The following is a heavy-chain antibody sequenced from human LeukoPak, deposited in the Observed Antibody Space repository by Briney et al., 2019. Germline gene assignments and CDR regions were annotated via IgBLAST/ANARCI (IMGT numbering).Heavy chain of an antibody. V-gene: IGHV3-33*01. Sequence: GGSLRLSCAASGFTFSSYGMHWIRQAPGKGLEWVAVIWSDSSHKYYVDSMEGRCTISRDNSKNMVYLQMNSLRVEDTAVYYCASAAGAFDIWGQGTLVTVSS. CDR3: ASAAGAFDI. CDR2: IWSDSSHK. D-gene: IGHD6-13*01. CDR1: GFTFSSYG. J-gene: IGHJ3*02.